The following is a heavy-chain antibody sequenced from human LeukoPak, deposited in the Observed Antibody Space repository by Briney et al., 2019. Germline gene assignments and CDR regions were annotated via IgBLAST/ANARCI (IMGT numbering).Heavy chain of an antibody. CDR2: INSDGSST. V-gene: IGHV3-74*01. J-gene: IGHJ6*03. Sequence: GGSLRLSCAASGFTFSIYWMHWVRQAPGKGLVWVSRINSDGSSTSYADSVKGRFTISRDNAKNSLYLQMNSLRAEDTAVYYCARAAGRDGYNFNYYYMDVWGKGTTVTVSS. CDR3: ARAAGRDGYNFNYYYMDV. CDR1: GFTFSIYW. D-gene: IGHD5-24*01.